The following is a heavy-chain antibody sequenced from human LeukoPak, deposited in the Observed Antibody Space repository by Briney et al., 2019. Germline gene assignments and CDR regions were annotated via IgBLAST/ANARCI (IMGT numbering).Heavy chain of an antibody. V-gene: IGHV3-21*01. Sequence: GGSLRLSCAASGFTLSSYSMTWVRQAPGKGLEWVSSISSSSSYIYYADSVKGRFTISRDNAKNSLYLQMNSLRAEDTAVYYCARDSQYYYDSSGYYWIPYYFDYWGQGTLVTVSS. J-gene: IGHJ4*02. CDR1: GFTLSSYS. CDR2: ISSSSSYI. CDR3: ARDSQYYYDSSGYYWIPYYFDY. D-gene: IGHD3-22*01.